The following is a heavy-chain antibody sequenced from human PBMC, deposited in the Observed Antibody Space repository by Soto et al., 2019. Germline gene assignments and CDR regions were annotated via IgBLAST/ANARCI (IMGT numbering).Heavy chain of an antibody. CDR2: IYYSGST. CDR1: GGSISSSSYY. D-gene: IGHD6-19*01. J-gene: IGHJ4*02. Sequence: PSETLSLTCTVSGGSISSSSYYWGWIRQPPGKGLEWIGSIYYSGSTYYNPSLKSRVTISVDTSKNQFSLKLSSVTAADMAVYYCASNKRVAVAGTDFDYWGQGTLVTVSS. CDR3: ASNKRVAVAGTDFDY. V-gene: IGHV4-39*01.